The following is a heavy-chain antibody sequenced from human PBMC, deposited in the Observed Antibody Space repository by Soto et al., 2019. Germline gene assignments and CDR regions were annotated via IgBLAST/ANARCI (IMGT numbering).Heavy chain of an antibody. V-gene: IGHV1-18*01. CDR3: ARGSAVVEASYVFEM. J-gene: IGHJ3*02. D-gene: IGHD6-19*01. CDR1: GYSFPSHG. Sequence: QAQLVQSGAEVQNPGASVKVSCKASGYSFPSHGINWVRQAPGQGLEWMGWVSPYNGNTNYAQNLQGRVTMTTDTSTSTAYMEMRSLRSYDTAVYYCARGSAVVEASYVFEMWGQGTMVTVSS. CDR2: VSPYNGNT.